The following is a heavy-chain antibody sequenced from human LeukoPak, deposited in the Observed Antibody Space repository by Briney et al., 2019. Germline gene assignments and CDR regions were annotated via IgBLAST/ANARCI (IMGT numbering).Heavy chain of an antibody. CDR1: GLAFSNAR. D-gene: IGHD2-21*01. J-gene: IGHJ4*02. CDR2: IKNKAPGGTP. V-gene: IGHV3-15*01. Sequence: GGSLRLSCAAPGLAFSNARMSSARHAPGKGLDQIGRIKNKAPGGTPHYPASVMGRFLISRVDSKTTLYLQMNNLKTEDKAVYYCGVVPGSVYWGQGTLVTVSS. CDR3: GVVPGSVY.